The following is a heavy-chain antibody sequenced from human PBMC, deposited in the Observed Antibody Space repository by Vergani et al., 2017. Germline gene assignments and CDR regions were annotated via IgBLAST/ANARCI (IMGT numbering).Heavy chain of an antibody. D-gene: IGHD5-24*01. J-gene: IGHJ4*02. CDR1: GFTFSSYE. V-gene: IGHV3-48*03. CDR3: ATVEMATRVDY. Sequence: EVQLVESGGGLVQPGGSLRLSCAASGFTFSSYEMNWVRQAPGKGLEWVSYISSSGSTIYYADSVKGRFTISRDNAKNSLYLQMNSLRAEDTAVYYCATVEMATRVDYWGQGTLVTVSS. CDR2: ISSSGSTI.